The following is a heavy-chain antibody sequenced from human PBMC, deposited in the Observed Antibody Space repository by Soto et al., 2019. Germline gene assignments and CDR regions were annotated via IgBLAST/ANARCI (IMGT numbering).Heavy chain of an antibody. CDR1: GFIFSNYY. D-gene: IGHD3-10*01. Sequence: GGSLRLSCAASGFIFSNYYMRWVRQTPGKGLEWVAHINEDGSEKKYVDSVKGRFTISRDNAKNSLYLQMSSLRAEDTATYHCARVPVREYYGPGSWGQGTLVTVSS. J-gene: IGHJ4*02. CDR2: INEDGSEK. CDR3: ARVPVREYYGPGS. V-gene: IGHV3-7*05.